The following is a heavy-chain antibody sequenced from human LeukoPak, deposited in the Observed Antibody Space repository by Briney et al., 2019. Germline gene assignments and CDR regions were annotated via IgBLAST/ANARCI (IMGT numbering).Heavy chain of an antibody. CDR2: IHYSGTT. CDR1: GVSIFSFY. D-gene: IGHD3-9*01. J-gene: IGHJ4*02. V-gene: IGHV4-59*08. Sequence: SETLSLTCTVSGVSIFSFYWNWIRQPPGQGLEWIGYIHYSGTTNYNPSLKSRVSISIDTSKSQFSLKLSSATAADTAIYYCATGRSIRYFDYWGQGTLLSVSS. CDR3: ATGRSIRYFDY.